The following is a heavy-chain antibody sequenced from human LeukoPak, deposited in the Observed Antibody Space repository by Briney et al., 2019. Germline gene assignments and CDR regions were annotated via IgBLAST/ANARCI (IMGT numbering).Heavy chain of an antibody. Sequence: SETLSLTCTVSGGSISSSSYYWGWIRQPPGKGLEWIGSIYYSGSTYYNPSLKSRVTISVDTSKNQFSLKLSSVTAADTAVYYCAREIAAAGTRPLDAFDIWGQGTMVTVSS. CDR2: IYYSGST. V-gene: IGHV4-39*07. CDR1: GGSISSSSYY. D-gene: IGHD6-13*01. J-gene: IGHJ3*02. CDR3: AREIAAAGTRPLDAFDI.